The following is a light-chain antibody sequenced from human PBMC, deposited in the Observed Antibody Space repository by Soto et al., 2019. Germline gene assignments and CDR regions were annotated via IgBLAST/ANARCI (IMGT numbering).Light chain of an antibody. V-gene: IGKV3-20*01. CDR2: GAS. CDR3: QQYGRSPLT. Sequence: EIVLTQSPGTLSLSPGDRATLSCRASQSVTSSFLAWYQQKPGQAPRLLIYGASSRATGIPDRFSGSGSGTDCTLTISRLEPEDLAVYYCQQYGRSPLTFGQGTKVEVK. CDR1: QSVTSSF. J-gene: IGKJ1*01.